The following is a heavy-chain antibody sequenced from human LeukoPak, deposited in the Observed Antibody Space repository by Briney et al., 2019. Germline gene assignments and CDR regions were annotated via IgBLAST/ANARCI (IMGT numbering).Heavy chain of an antibody. CDR1: GGSISSSSYY. Sequence: SETLSLTCTDSGGSISSSSYYWCWIRQPPGKGLEWIGTIYYSGSTYYNPSLKSRVTISEDTSKNQFSLKLSSVTAADTAVYYCARPAYGSGSYSGFDYWGQGTLVTVSS. CDR3: ARPAYGSGSYSGFDY. V-gene: IGHV4-39*01. J-gene: IGHJ4*02. D-gene: IGHD3-10*01. CDR2: IYYSGST.